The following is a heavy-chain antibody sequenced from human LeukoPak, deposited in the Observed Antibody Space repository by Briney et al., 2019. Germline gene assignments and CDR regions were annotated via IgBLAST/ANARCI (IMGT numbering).Heavy chain of an antibody. D-gene: IGHD4-11*01. J-gene: IGHJ4*02. Sequence: GGSLRLSCAASGFSFSNYGMQWVRQAPGRGLEWGAAISYDGSNKYYTDSVKGRFTISRDNSKNTLYLHMDSLRAEDTAVYYCAKGWTTVDYWGQGTQVTVSS. CDR3: AKGWTTVDY. V-gene: IGHV3-30*18. CDR1: GFSFSNYG. CDR2: ISYDGSNK.